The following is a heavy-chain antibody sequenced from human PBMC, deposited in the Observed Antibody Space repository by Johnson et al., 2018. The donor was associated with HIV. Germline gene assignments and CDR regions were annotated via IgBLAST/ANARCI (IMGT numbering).Heavy chain of an antibody. D-gene: IGHD6-19*01. J-gene: IGHJ3*02. V-gene: IGHV3-30*02. CDR3: ARPVAGMNDAFDI. CDR1: GFTFSSYG. CDR2: IRYDGSNE. Sequence: QEQLVESGGGVVQPGGSLRLSCAASGFTFSSYGMHWVRQAPGKGLEWVAFIRYDGSNEYYADSVKGRFTISRDSSKNTLYLQMNSLRAADTAVYYCARPVAGMNDAFDIWGQGTMVTVSS.